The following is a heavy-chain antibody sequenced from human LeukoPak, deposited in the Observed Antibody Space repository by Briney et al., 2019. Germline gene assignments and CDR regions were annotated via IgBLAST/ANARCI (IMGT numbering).Heavy chain of an antibody. CDR1: GFTFSSYA. CDR2: ISGSGGST. Sequence: GGSLRLSCAASGFTFSSYAMSWVRQAPGKGLEWVSAISGSGGSTYYADSVKGRFTISRDNAKNSLYLQMNSLRAEDTAVYYCARDFGEAAGHPLDYWGQGTLVTVSS. D-gene: IGHD6-13*01. J-gene: IGHJ4*02. CDR3: ARDFGEAAGHPLDY. V-gene: IGHV3-23*01.